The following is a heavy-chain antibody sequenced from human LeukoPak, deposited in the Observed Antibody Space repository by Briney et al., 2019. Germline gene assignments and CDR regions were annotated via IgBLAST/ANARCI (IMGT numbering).Heavy chain of an antibody. CDR3: ATPGPDWGDAFDI. V-gene: IGHV1-24*01. Sequence: AAVKVSCKVPGYSVMELSMHWVRQAPGKGLEWMGGFDTEDGETIYAQKFQGRVAMTEDTSTDTAYMELSSLRSEDTAVYYCATPGPDWGDAFDIWGQGTMVTVS. CDR1: GYSVMELS. CDR2: FDTEDGET. J-gene: IGHJ3*02. D-gene: IGHD3/OR15-3a*01.